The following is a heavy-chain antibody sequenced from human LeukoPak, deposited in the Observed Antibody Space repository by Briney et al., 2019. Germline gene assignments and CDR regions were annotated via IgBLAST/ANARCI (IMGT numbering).Heavy chain of an antibody. CDR3: ARGIVVGGIGWFDP. D-gene: IGHD3-22*01. CDR2: IYHSGNT. V-gene: IGHV4-4*02. Sequence: PSETLSLTCAVSGGSISSTNWWSWVRQPPGKGLEWIGEIYHSGNTNYNPSLKSRVAISVDKSKNQFSLKLHSVTAADTAVYYCARGIVVGGIGWFDPWARAPWSPSLQ. J-gene: IGHJ5*02. CDR1: GGSISSTNW.